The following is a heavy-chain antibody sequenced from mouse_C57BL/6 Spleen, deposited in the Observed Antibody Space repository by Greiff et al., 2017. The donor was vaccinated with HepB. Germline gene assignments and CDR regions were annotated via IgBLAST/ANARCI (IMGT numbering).Heavy chain of an antibody. CDR2: IYPGSGNT. Sequence: QVQLKESGAELVRPGASVKLSCKASGYTFTDYYINWVKQRPGQGLEWIARIYPGSGNTYYNEKFKGKATLTAEKSSSTAYMQLSSLTSEDSAVYFCARAGSSIYWYFDVWGTGTTVTVSS. J-gene: IGHJ1*03. CDR3: ARAGSSIYWYFDV. D-gene: IGHD1-1*01. CDR1: GYTFTDYY. V-gene: IGHV1-76*01.